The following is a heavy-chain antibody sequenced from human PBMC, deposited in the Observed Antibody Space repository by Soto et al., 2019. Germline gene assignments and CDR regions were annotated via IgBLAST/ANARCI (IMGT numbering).Heavy chain of an antibody. J-gene: IGHJ4*02. CDR2: ISYDGSNK. Sequence: LRLSCAASGFTFSSYGMHWVREAAGKGLEWVAVISYDGSNKYYADSVKGRFTVSRDNSKNTLYLQMNSRRAEDTAVYYCATDQSAYWGYWGQGTLVTVSS. V-gene: IGHV3-30*03. D-gene: IGHD3-22*01. CDR1: GFTFSSYG. CDR3: ATDQSAYWGY.